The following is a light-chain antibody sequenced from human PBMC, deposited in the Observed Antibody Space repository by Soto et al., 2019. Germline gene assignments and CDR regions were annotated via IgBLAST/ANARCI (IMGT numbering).Light chain of an antibody. Sequence: DIPLTQSPSSLSASVGDRVTISCQATQDISNYLNWYQQKPGKAPKLLIYDVSNLEAGVPSRFSGTGSGTHFTFTISSLQPEDIATYYCQQYDDHLLSFGGGTKVQIK. CDR2: DVS. V-gene: IGKV1-33*01. J-gene: IGKJ4*01. CDR3: QQYDDHLLS. CDR1: QDISNY.